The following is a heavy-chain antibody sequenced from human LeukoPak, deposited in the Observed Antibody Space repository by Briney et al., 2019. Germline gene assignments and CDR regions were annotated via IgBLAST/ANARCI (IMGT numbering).Heavy chain of an antibody. J-gene: IGHJ4*02. D-gene: IGHD5-12*01. CDR3: AREGRQASGYDWMGGEFDY. CDR1: GYSFTSYG. Sequence: ASVKVSCKASGYSFTSYGISWVRQAPGQGLEWMGWISAYNGNTKYAQKLQGRVTMTTGTSTSTAYMELRSLRSDDTAMYYCAREGRQASGYDWMGGEFDYWGQGTLVTVSS. V-gene: IGHV1-18*01. CDR2: ISAYNGNT.